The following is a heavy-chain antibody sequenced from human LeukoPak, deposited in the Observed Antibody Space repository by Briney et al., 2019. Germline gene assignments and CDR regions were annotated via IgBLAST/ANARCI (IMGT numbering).Heavy chain of an antibody. Sequence: SETLSLTCTVSGGSISSGSYYGSWIRQPGGKGLEWIVRIYTSGSTNYNPSLKSRVTISVDTSKNQFSLTLSSLSAAHTAVYYCARDRPRRGGGNSPGYFDLWGRGTLVTVSS. D-gene: IGHD4-23*01. V-gene: IGHV4-61*02. J-gene: IGHJ2*01. CDR1: GGSISSGSYY. CDR3: ARDRPRRGGGNSPGYFDL. CDR2: IYTSGST.